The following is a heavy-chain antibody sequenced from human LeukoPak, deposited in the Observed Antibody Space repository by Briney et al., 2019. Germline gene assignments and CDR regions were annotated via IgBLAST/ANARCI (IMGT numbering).Heavy chain of an antibody. CDR2: IYYGGSI. Sequence: SETLSLTCSVSGASIKTYYWSWVRQSPGKGLEWLAYIYYGGSINYNTSPSLTRRLTISVDTSKSQFSLELTSVTAADTAVYYCARAGIRYSSSWFGIDSWGQGTLVAVSS. J-gene: IGHJ4*02. D-gene: IGHD6-13*01. CDR3: ARAGIRYSSSWFGIDS. V-gene: IGHV4-59*01. CDR1: GASIKTYY.